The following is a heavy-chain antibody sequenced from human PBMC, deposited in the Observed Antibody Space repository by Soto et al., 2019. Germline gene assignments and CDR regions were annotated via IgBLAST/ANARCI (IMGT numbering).Heavy chain of an antibody. CDR3: AHRATMTIFGLIIDNGIWFDP. Sequence: QINLIESGPTLVKPTQPLTLTCTFSGFSLSTSGAAVGWVRQPPGRALERLALIYWDGDKRYNASLGNRLTITKDTSMNQVVLTLTNVDPADTATYYCAHRATMTIFGLIIDNGIWFDPWGQGTRVIVSS. D-gene: IGHD3-3*01. CDR1: GFSLSTSGAA. V-gene: IGHV2-5*02. CDR2: IYWDGDK. J-gene: IGHJ5*02.